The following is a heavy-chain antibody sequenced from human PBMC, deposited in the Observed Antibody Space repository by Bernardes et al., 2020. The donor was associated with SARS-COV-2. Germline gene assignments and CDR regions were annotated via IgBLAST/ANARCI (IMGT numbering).Heavy chain of an antibody. J-gene: IGHJ4*02. Sequence: GGSLRLSCAASGFTFSNYDMHWVRQAAGKGLEWVSTIGVPGDTYYPHSVKSRFTISRDNAKNSLFLQMSSLTAGDTAVYYCVIRTTSFDFWGQGTLVTVSS. D-gene: IGHD2-21*01. V-gene: IGHV3-13*01. CDR3: VIRTTSFDF. CDR2: IGVPGDT. CDR1: GFTFSNYD.